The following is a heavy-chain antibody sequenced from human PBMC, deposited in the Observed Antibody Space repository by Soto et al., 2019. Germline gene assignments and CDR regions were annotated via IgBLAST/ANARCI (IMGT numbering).Heavy chain of an antibody. J-gene: IGHJ5*02. CDR3: ARVPGDFWSGYYSWFDP. D-gene: IGHD3-3*01. Sequence: SETLSLTCTVSGDSISGSPYFWGWIRQPPGKRLEWIGSVFYDGYTLYTPSLRSRVTISVDTSKNQFSLKMSSVTAADTAVYYCARVPGDFWSGYYSWFDPWGQGTLVTVSS. CDR2: VFYDGYT. V-gene: IGHV4-39*07. CDR1: GDSISGSPYF.